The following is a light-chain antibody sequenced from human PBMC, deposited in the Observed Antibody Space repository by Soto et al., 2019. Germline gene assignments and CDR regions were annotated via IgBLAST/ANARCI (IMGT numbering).Light chain of an antibody. J-gene: IGKJ5*01. CDR2: GAS. CDR1: QSVSSSY. CDR3: QQYGSSST. Sequence: EIVLTQSPGTRSLSAGERGTLSCRASQSVSSSYLAWYQQKPGQAPRLLIYGASSRPTGIPDRFSGSGSGTDFTLTISRLEPEDFAVYYCQQYGSSSTFGQGTRLEIK. V-gene: IGKV3-20*01.